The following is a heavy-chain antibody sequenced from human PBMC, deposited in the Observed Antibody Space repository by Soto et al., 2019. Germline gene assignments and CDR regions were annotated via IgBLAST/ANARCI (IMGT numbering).Heavy chain of an antibody. V-gene: IGHV3-15*01. CDR2: IKATAYGGTA. D-gene: IGHD3-22*01. CDR3: TTDDTSGHYFQY. Sequence: SGGSLRLSCAASNFTFHYAWMSWVRQAPGKGLEWVGRIKATAYGGTADYAAPVKDRFTISRDDSKDTLYLHMNSLTTEDTARYYCTTDDTSGHYFQYWGQGTVVTVSS. CDR1: NFTFHYAW. J-gene: IGHJ4*02.